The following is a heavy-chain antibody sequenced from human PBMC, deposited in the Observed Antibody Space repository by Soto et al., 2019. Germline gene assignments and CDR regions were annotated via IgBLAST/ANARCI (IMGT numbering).Heavy chain of an antibody. J-gene: IGHJ4*02. CDR2: IDPSDLYT. Sequence: GESLKISCKGSGYIFKSYRISWVRQMPGKGLEWMGRIDPSDLYTKYSPSFEGHVTISGDKSTNTAYLQWSSLKASDTAMYYCARHPGMVGELDYWGQGSLVTSPQ. CDR3: ARHPGMVGELDY. D-gene: IGHD1-26*01. V-gene: IGHV5-10-1*01. CDR1: GYIFKSYR.